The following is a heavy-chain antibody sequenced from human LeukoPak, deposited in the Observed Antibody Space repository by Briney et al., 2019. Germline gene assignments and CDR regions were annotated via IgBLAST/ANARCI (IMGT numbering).Heavy chain of an antibody. CDR1: GYNLTELS. V-gene: IGHV1-24*01. Sequence: ASVKVSCKVSGYNLTELSMHWVRQAPGKGLEWMGGFDPEDGETIYAQKFQGRVTMTEDTSTDTAYMELSSLRSEDTAVYYCATLVGSPSSRNWFDPWGQGTLVTVSS. J-gene: IGHJ5*02. CDR3: ATLVGSPSSRNWFDP. D-gene: IGHD3-10*01. CDR2: FDPEDGET.